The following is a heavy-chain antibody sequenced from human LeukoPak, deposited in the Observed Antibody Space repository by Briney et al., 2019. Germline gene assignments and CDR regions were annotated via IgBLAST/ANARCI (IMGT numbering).Heavy chain of an antibody. CDR3: ARDRGSSSLIYFDY. J-gene: IGHJ4*02. D-gene: IGHD6-13*01. V-gene: IGHV3-20*04. CDR1: GFTFDDYG. CDR2: INWNGGST. Sequence: GGSLRLSCAASGFTFDDYGMSWVRQAPGKGLEWVSGINWNGGSTGYADSVKGRFTISRDNAKNSLYLQMNGLRAEDTALYYCARDRGSSSLIYFDYCGQGTLVTVSS.